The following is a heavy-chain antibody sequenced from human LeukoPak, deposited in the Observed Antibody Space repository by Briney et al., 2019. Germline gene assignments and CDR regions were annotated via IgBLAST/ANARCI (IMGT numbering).Heavy chain of an antibody. CDR1: GFTFSSYG. CDR3: QGPGSNYVQLDY. J-gene: IGHJ4*02. V-gene: IGHV3-30*02. D-gene: IGHD4-11*01. Sequence: PGGSLRLSCAASGFTFSSYGMHWVRQAPGKGLEWEAFIRYDGSNKYYADSVKGRFTISRDNSKNTLYLQMNSLRAEDTAVYYCQGPGSNYVQLDYWGQGTLVTVSS. CDR2: IRYDGSNK.